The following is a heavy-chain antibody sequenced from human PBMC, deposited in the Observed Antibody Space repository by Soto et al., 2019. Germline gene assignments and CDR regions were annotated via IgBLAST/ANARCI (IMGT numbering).Heavy chain of an antibody. D-gene: IGHD6-6*01. CDR3: ARSLSTIGARPDY. J-gene: IGHJ4*02. Sequence: QVHLVQSGAEVVKPGASVTVSCEASGYTLTGYYIHWVRQAPGQGLEYMGWINPNTGGTKYAQRFQGRVTMTRDTSINTAYMELSWLTSGDTAVYFCARSLSTIGARPDYWGQGTLVTVSP. CDR1: GYTLTGYY. V-gene: IGHV1-2*02. CDR2: INPNTGGT.